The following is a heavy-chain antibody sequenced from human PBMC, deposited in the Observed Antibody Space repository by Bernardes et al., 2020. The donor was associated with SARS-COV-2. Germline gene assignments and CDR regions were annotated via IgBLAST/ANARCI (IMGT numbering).Heavy chain of an antibody. J-gene: IGHJ5*02. D-gene: IGHD2-15*01. CDR2: IHNDGSST. V-gene: IGHV3-74*01. CDR1: GFTFEDYT. Sequence: GGSLRLSCAASGFTFEDYTMHWVRQAPGKGLVWVSRIHNDGSSTTYADSVKGRFTISRDNAKNTLYLQMNSLRVEDTAVYYCARNLGYCSGDSCYQASAPWGQGTLVTVSS. CDR3: ARNLGYCSGDSCYQASAP.